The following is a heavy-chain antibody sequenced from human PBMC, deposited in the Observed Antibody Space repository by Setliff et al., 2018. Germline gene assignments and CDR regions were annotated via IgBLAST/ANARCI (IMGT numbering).Heavy chain of an antibody. V-gene: IGHV1-69*04. Sequence: PRASVKVSCKASGGTFDIHAISWVRQAPGQGLEWMGRIIPIFKMTNYAQNFQGRLTITADQSSSTIFMELSSLTSADTAIYFCARLGVRRDVGETSVGQKWFGPWGQGALVTVSS. CDR1: GGTFDIHA. CDR2: IIPIFKMT. CDR3: ARLGVRRDVGETSVGQKWFGP. D-gene: IGHD1-26*01. J-gene: IGHJ5*02.